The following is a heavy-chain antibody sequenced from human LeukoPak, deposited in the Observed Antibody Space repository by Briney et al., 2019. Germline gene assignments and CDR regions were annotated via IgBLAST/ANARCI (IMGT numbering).Heavy chain of an antibody. CDR2: ISGSGGTT. Sequence: TGGSLRLSCAVSGFTSTSYAMSWVRRAPGKGLEWVSSISGSGGTTYYAASVKGRFTISRDNSKNTLYLQMNSLRAEDTALYYCAREDPGHWSRRAFDIWGQGTMVTVSS. CDR1: GFTSTSYA. D-gene: IGHD2-8*02. CDR3: AREDPGHWSRRAFDI. J-gene: IGHJ3*02. V-gene: IGHV3-23*01.